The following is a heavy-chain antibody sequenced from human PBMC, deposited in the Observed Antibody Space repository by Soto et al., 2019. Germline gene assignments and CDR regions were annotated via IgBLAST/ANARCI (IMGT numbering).Heavy chain of an antibody. CDR1: GGTFSSYA. D-gene: IGHD1-20*01. V-gene: IGHV1-69*13. CDR2: IIPIFGTA. CDR3: ARGPRRDNWDYYYGMDV. Sequence: SVKVSCKASGGTFSSYAISWVRQAPGQGLEWMGGIIPIFGTANYAQKFQGRVTITADESTSTAYMELSSLRSEDTAVYYCARGPRRDNWDYYYGMDVWGQGTTVTVSS. J-gene: IGHJ6*02.